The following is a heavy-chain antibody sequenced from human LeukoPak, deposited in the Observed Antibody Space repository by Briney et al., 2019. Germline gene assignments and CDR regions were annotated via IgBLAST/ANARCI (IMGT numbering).Heavy chain of an antibody. CDR2: IYYSGST. V-gene: IGHV4-39*01. CDR1: GGSISSSSYY. J-gene: IGHJ4*02. Sequence: SETLSLTCTVSGGSISSSSYYWGWIRQPPGKGLKWIGSIYYSGSTYYNPSLKSRVTISVDTSKNQFSLKLSSVTAADTAVYYCARGGSYLYYFDYWGQGTLVTVSS. CDR3: ARGGSYLYYFDY. D-gene: IGHD3-16*02.